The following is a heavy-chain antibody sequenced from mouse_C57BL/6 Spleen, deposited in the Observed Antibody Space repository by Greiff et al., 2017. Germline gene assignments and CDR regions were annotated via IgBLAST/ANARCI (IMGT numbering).Heavy chain of an antibody. CDR3: TRRAVVATDCAMDY. CDR1: GFTFSSYA. V-gene: IGHV5S21*01. Sequence: EVKVVESGEGLVKPGGSLKLSCAASGFTFSSYAMSWVRQTPEKRLEWVAYISSGGDYIYYADTVKGRFTVSRDNARNTLYLQMSSLKSEDTAMYYCTRRAVVATDCAMDYWGQGTSVTVSS. J-gene: IGHJ4*01. D-gene: IGHD1-1*01. CDR2: ISSGGDYI.